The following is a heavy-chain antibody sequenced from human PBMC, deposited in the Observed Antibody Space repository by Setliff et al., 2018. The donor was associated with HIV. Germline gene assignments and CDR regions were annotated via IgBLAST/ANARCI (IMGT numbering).Heavy chain of an antibody. CDR1: GGSISNYY. D-gene: IGHD2-21*02. V-gene: IGHV4-59*10. Sequence: SETLSLTCAVYGGSISNYYWSWIRQPAGKGLEWIGRIQTSGRTNNNPSLKSRVTMSVDTSKNQFSLILTSVTAADTAVYYCARSSRVNCGGDCYLFDYWGQGTPVTVSS. J-gene: IGHJ4*02. CDR2: IQTSGRT. CDR3: ARSSRVNCGGDCYLFDY.